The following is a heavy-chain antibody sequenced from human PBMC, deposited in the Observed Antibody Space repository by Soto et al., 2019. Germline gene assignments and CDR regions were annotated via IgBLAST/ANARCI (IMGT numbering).Heavy chain of an antibody. V-gene: IGHV3-33*01. CDR3: AGGPRQYYYYMDV. Sequence: QVQLVESGGGVVQPGRSLRLSCAASGFTFSSYGMHWVRQAPGKGLEWVAVIWYDGSNKYYADSVKGRFTISRDNSKNTLYLQMNSLRAEDTAVYYCAGGPRQYYYYMDVWGKGTTVTVSS. CDR2: IWYDGSNK. J-gene: IGHJ6*03. CDR1: GFTFSSYG.